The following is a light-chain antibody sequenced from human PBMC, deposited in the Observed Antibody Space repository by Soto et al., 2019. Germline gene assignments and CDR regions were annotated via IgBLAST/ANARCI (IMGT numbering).Light chain of an antibody. CDR2: EVS. CDR1: SSDVGSYNL. CDR3: CSYAGNSYV. V-gene: IGLV2-23*02. J-gene: IGLJ1*01. Sequence: QSALTQPASVSGSPGQSITISCTGTSSDVGSYNLVSWYQQHPGKAPKFMIYEVSKRPSGVSNRFSGSKSGNTASLTISGLQAEDEADYYCCSYAGNSYVFGTGTKLTVL.